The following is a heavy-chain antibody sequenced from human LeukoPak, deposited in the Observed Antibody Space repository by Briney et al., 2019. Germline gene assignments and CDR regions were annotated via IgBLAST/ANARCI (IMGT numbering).Heavy chain of an antibody. Sequence: GASVKVSCKASGYTFTGYYIHWVRQAPGQGLEWMGRINPNIGDTNYAQKFQDRVTMTRDTSISTAYMELRRLRSDDTTVYYCTRSITYYNSGSCLGYWGQGTLVTVSS. V-gene: IGHV1-2*02. J-gene: IGHJ4*02. CDR1: GYTFTGYY. D-gene: IGHD3-10*01. CDR3: TRSITYYNSGSCLGY. CDR2: INPNIGDT.